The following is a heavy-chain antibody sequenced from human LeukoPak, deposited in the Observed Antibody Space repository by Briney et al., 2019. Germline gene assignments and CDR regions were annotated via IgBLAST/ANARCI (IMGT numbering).Heavy chain of an antibody. CDR2: IIPLFGTA. Sequence: ASVKVSCKASGGTFSSYAISWVRQAPGQGLEWMGGIIPLFGTADYIQKFRGRVTITADESTNTAYMELSSLRSEDTAVYYCARVRAPYDSSGYLNAFDIWGQGTMVTVSS. CDR3: ARVRAPYDSSGYLNAFDI. D-gene: IGHD3-22*01. V-gene: IGHV1-69*13. J-gene: IGHJ3*02. CDR1: GGTFSSYA.